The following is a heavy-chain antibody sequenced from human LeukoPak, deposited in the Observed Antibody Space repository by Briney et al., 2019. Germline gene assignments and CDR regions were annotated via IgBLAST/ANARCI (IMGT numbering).Heavy chain of an antibody. D-gene: IGHD4-11*01. CDR2: IYYSGST. V-gene: IGHV4-30-4*01. CDR3: AREDYTDRFFDF. CDR1: GGSISSGDYY. J-gene: IGHJ4*02. Sequence: SQTLSLNCTVSGGSISSGDYYWSWIRQPPGKGLEWIGYIYYSGSTYYNPSLRSRVTISVDTSKNQFSLKLSSVTAADTAVYYCAREDYTDRFFDFWGQGTLVTVSS.